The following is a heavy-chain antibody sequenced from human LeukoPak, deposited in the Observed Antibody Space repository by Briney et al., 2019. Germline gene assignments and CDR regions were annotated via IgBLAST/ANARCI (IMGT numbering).Heavy chain of an antibody. Sequence: PGRSLRLSCAASGFTFSSYAMHWVRQAPGKGLEWVAVISYDGSNKYYADSVKGRFTISRDNSKNTLYLQMNSLRAEDTAVYYCARDLGYDSTPMGFDYWGQGTLVTVSS. J-gene: IGHJ4*02. CDR3: ARDLGYDSTPMGFDY. CDR1: GFTFSSYA. V-gene: IGHV3-30-3*01. CDR2: ISYDGSNK. D-gene: IGHD3-22*01.